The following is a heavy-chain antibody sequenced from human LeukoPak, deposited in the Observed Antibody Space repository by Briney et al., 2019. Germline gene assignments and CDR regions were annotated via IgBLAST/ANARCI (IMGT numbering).Heavy chain of an antibody. J-gene: IGHJ4*02. D-gene: IGHD3-22*01. CDR1: TFTFSDYA. CDR2: ISASGP. V-gene: IGHV3-23*01. CDR3: AKDHESDGYPCLDH. Sequence: GGSLRLSCEASTFTFSDYAMTWVRQAPGKGLEWVSTISASGPYYADAVRGRFTISRDNSRNTLSLQMDSLRAEDTAVYYCAKDHESDGYPCLDHWGLGTLVTVSS.